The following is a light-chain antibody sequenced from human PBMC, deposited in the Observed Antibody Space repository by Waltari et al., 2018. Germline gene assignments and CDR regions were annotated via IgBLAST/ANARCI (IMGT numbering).Light chain of an antibody. CDR1: QNIYTN. CDR3: QQYNVWPPIT. CDR2: RAS. J-gene: IGKJ5*01. V-gene: IGKV3-15*01. Sequence: EVVMTQSPATLSVSPGERATLSCRASQNIYTNLAWYQQSPGPPPRLLIYRASARASGVPARFSGSGSGTEFTLTISSLQSEDSAVYYCQQYNVWPPITFGQGTRLEFK.